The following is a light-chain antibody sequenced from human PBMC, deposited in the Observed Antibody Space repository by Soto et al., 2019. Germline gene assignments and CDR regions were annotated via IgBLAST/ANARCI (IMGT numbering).Light chain of an antibody. CDR3: CSYAGSYTFVL. J-gene: IGLJ2*01. V-gene: IGLV2-11*01. Sequence: QSALTQPRSVSGSPGQSVTISCTGTSSDVGGYNHVSWYQQHPDKAPQLMIYDVSKRPSGVSDRFSGSKSGNTASLTIPGLQAGDEADYYCCSYAGSYTFVLFGGGTKLTVL. CDR1: SSDVGGYNH. CDR2: DVS.